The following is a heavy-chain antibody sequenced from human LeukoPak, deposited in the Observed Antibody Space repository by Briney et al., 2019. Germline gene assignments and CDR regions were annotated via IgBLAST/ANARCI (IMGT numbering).Heavy chain of an antibody. D-gene: IGHD1-26*01. CDR3: ARGVGARSFVVY. V-gene: IGHV3-30-3*01. J-gene: IGHJ4*02. CDR1: GFTFSSYA. Sequence: GGSLRLSCAASGFTFSSYAMHWVRQAPGKGLEWVAVISYDGSNKYYADSVKGRFTISRDNSKNTLYLQMNSLGAEDTAVYYCARGVGARSFVVYWGQGTLVTVSS. CDR2: ISYDGSNK.